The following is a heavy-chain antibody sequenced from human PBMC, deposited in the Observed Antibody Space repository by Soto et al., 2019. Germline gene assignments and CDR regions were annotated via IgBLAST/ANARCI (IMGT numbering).Heavy chain of an antibody. Sequence: EVQLVESGGGLVKRGGSLRLSCAASRFTVKNAWMSWVRRAPGKGLEWVGRIKSKTHGGTIDYAAPVKGRFTISRDDSKNTVYLEINGLKTEDTAVYYCATGSLGWSYFYGMDVWGQGTTVTVSS. V-gene: IGHV3-15*01. CDR1: RFTVKNAW. J-gene: IGHJ6*02. D-gene: IGHD6-19*01. CDR3: ATGSLGWSYFYGMDV. CDR2: IKSKTHGGTI.